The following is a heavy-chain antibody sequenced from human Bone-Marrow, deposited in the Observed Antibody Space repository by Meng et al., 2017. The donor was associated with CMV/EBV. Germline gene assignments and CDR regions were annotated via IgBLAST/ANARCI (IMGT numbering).Heavy chain of an antibody. CDR2: VTGSGDST. CDR3: ARSYHLRSSSGQYFDY. V-gene: IGHV3-23*01. CDR1: GFTFSSHA. J-gene: IGHJ4*02. Sequence: GGSLRLSCAASGFTFSSHAMSWVRQAPGKGLEWVAVVTGSGDSTYYADSVKGRFTISRDNSKNTLYLQMNSLRAEDTAVYYCARSYHLRSSSGQYFDYWGQGTLVTVSS. D-gene: IGHD1-14*01.